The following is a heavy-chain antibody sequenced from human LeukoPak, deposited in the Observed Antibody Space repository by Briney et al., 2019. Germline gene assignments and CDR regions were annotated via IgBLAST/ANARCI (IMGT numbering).Heavy chain of an antibody. CDR3: AKEFGAWGSSGLNGAFDI. Sequence: GGSLRLSCAASGFTFSSYAMSWVRQAPGKGLEWVSAISGSGGSTYYADSVKGRFTISRDNSKNTLYLQMNSLRAEDTAVYYCAKEFGAWGSSGLNGAFDIWGQGTMVTVSS. D-gene: IGHD6-19*01. J-gene: IGHJ3*02. CDR2: ISGSGGST. V-gene: IGHV3-23*01. CDR1: GFTFSSYA.